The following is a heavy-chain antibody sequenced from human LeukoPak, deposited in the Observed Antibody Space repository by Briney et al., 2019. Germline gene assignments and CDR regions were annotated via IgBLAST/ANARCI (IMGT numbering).Heavy chain of an antibody. CDR1: GFAVSDYY. D-gene: IGHD3-10*01. CDR3: ARDSGRFDVFDI. CDR2: IYRGGDT. J-gene: IGHJ3*02. Sequence: GGSLRLSCAASGFAVSDYYMSWVRQAPGKGLEWVSVIYRGGDTYYADSVKGRFTISRDNSKNTLYLQMNSLRAEDTAVYYCARDSGRFDVFDIWGQGTMVTVS. V-gene: IGHV3-53*01.